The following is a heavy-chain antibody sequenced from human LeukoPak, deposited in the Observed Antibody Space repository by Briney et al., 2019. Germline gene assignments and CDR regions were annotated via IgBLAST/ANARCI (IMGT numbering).Heavy chain of an antibody. CDR1: GFTFEDYA. D-gene: IGHD3-22*01. Sequence: GGSLRLSCAVSGFTFEDYAMHWVRQAPGKGLDWVAAISWNSGSINYADSVKGRFTISRDNAKNSLYLQMNSLRAEDTAVYYCARDESSYYYDSSGYLNWGQGTLVTVSS. V-gene: IGHV3-9*01. CDR3: ARDESSYYYDSSGYLN. J-gene: IGHJ4*02. CDR2: ISWNSGSI.